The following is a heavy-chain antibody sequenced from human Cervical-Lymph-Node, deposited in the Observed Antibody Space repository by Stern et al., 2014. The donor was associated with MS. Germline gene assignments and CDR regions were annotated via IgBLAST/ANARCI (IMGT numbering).Heavy chain of an antibody. CDR2: IYYTGST. J-gene: IGHJ5*02. CDR1: GGSISSGGYY. Sequence: QLQLQESGPGLVKPSQNLSLICTVSGGSISSGGYYWSWIRQHPGKGLEWIGYIYYTGSTYYNPSLKDRLTISVDMSKNQFSLKLSSVTAADTAVYYCARSYFLYYYDSGSTAFDPWGQGTLVLVSS. V-gene: IGHV4-31*03. D-gene: IGHD3-16*01. CDR3: ARSYFLYYYDSGSTAFDP.